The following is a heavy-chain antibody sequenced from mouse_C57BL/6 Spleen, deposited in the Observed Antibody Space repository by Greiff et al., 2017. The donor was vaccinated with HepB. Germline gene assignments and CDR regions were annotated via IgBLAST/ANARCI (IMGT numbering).Heavy chain of an antibody. CDR1: GYTFTSYW. J-gene: IGHJ4*01. CDR3: ASGSAYYSNYGAMDY. Sequence: QVQLKQSGAELVRPGSSVKLSCKASGYTFTSYWMDWVKQRPGQGLEWIGNIYPSDSETHYNQKFKDKATLTVDKSSSTAYMQLSSLTSEDSAVYFCASGSAYYSNYGAMDYWGQGTSVTVSS. D-gene: IGHD2-5*01. V-gene: IGHV1-61*01. CDR2: IYPSDSET.